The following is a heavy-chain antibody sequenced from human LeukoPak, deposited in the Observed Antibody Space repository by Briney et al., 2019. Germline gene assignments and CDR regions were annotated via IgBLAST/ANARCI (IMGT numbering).Heavy chain of an antibody. D-gene: IGHD5-18*01. J-gene: IGHJ4*02. Sequence: ASVKVSCRASGYTFTGYYMHWVRQAPGQGLEWMGWINPNSGGTNYAQKFQGRVTMTRDTSISTAYMELSRLRSDDTAVYYCARMDAHRTAMVTWVNLFFDYWGQGTLVTVSS. V-gene: IGHV1-2*02. CDR1: GYTFTGYY. CDR3: ARMDAHRTAMVTWVNLFFDY. CDR2: INPNSGGT.